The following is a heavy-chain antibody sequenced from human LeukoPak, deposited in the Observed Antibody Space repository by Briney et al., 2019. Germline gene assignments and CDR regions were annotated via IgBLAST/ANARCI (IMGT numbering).Heavy chain of an antibody. V-gene: IGHV3-21*01. J-gene: IGHJ4*02. CDR1: GFTLSTYS. CDR3: ARTHGTLTGTGFDY. Sequence: GGSLRLSCAASGFTLSTYSMNWVRQAPGKGLEWVSSISSSSSYIYYADSVKGRFTTSRDNAKNSLFLQMNSLRAEDTAVYYCARTHGTLTGTGFDYWGQGTLVTVSS. CDR2: ISSSSSYI. D-gene: IGHD1-20*01.